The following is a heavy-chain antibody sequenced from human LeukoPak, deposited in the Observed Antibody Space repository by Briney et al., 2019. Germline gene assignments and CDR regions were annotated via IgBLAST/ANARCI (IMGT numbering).Heavy chain of an antibody. D-gene: IGHD2/OR15-2a*01. Sequence: GGSLRLSCAASGFTFSYAWMSWVRQAPGNGLEWVGRIKCKTDGGTTDYAAPVKGRFTISREDSKNTIYLQTNSLKSEDTAVYYCATDLRGRGPDPLSSRIDYWGQGTLVTVSS. J-gene: IGHJ4*02. CDR2: IKCKTDGGTT. CDR1: GFTFSYAW. CDR3: ATDLRGRGPDPLSSRIDY. V-gene: IGHV3-15*01.